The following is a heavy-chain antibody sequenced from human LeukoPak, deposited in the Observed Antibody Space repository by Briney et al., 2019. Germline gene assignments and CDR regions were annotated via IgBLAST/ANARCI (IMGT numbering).Heavy chain of an antibody. Sequence: VASVKVSCKASGYTFTSYYMHWVRQAPGQGLEWMGIINPSGGSTSYAQKFQGRVTMTRDMSTSTVYMELSSLRSEDTAVYYCARARLENYYYYYHMDVWGKGTTVTVSS. D-gene: IGHD3-16*01. CDR3: ARARLENYYYYYHMDV. J-gene: IGHJ6*03. V-gene: IGHV1-46*01. CDR1: GYTFTSYY. CDR2: INPSGGST.